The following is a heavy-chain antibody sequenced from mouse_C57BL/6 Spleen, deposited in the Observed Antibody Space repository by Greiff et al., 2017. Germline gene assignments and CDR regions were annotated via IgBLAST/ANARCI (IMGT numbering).Heavy chain of an antibody. CDR1: GFSLTSYG. Sequence: QVQLKESGPGLVQPSQSLSITCTVSGFSLTSYGVHWVRQSPGKGLEWLGVIWSGGSTDYNAAFISRLSISKDNSKSQVFFKMNSLQADDTAIYYCARKGGGYYDYSFAYWGQGTLVTVSA. CDR2: IWSGGST. J-gene: IGHJ3*01. CDR3: ARKGGGYYDYSFAY. D-gene: IGHD2-4*01. V-gene: IGHV2-2*01.